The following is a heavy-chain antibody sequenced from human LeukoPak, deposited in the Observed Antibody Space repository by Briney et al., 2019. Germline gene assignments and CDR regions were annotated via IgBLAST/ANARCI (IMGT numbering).Heavy chain of an antibody. D-gene: IGHD3-22*01. CDR2: MNPNSGNT. J-gene: IGHJ3*02. CDR3: ARGLSAYYYDSSGYYYAFDI. CDR1: GYTFTSHD. V-gene: IGHV1-8*03. Sequence: ASVKVSCKASGYTFTSHDINWVRQATGQGLEWMGWMNPNSGNTGYAQKFQGRVTITRNTSISTAYMELSSLRSEDTAVYYCARGLSAYYYDSSGYYYAFDIWGQGTMVTVSS.